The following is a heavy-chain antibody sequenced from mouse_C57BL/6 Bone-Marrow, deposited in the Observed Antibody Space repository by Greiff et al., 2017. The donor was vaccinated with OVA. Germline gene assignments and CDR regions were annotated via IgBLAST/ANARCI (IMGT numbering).Heavy chain of an antibody. J-gene: IGHJ2*01. Sequence: EVQLQQSGPELVKPGASVKISCKASGYTFTDYYMNWVKQSHGKSLEWIGDINPNNGGTSYNQKFKGKATLTVDKSSSTAYMELRSLTSEDSAVYYCARRGDGYFHYWGQGTTLTVSS. V-gene: IGHV1-26*01. D-gene: IGHD2-3*01. CDR2: INPNNGGT. CDR1: GYTFTDYY. CDR3: ARRGDGYFHY.